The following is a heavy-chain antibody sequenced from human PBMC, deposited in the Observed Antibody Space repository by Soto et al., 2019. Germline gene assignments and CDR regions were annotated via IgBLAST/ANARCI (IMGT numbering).Heavy chain of an antibody. V-gene: IGHV3-48*02. CDR1: GFTLTTYS. CDR2: INKNGFTI. CDR3: PRGAVTGTSLFDY. J-gene: IGHJ4*02. Sequence: LSCAVSGFTLTTYSMNWVRQAPGKGLEWISFINKNGFTIYYADSVKGRFTISRDYAKNSLYLEMDSLRHEDTAVYYCPRGAVTGTSLFDYWGLGTLVTVSS. D-gene: IGHD6-19*01.